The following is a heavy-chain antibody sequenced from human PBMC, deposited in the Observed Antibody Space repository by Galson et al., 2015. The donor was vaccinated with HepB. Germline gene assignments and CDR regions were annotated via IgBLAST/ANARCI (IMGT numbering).Heavy chain of an antibody. CDR3: AREVQDIVVVPAAFQDDYYYYYGMDV. CDR1: GYTFTSYY. J-gene: IGHJ6*02. Sequence: ASGYTFTSYYMHWVRQAPGQGLEWMGIINPSGGGTSYAQKFQGRVTMTRDTSTSTVYMELSSLRSEDTAVYYCAREVQDIVVVPAAFQDDYYYYYGMDVWGQGTTVTVSS. V-gene: IGHV1-46*01. CDR2: INPSGGGT. D-gene: IGHD2-2*01.